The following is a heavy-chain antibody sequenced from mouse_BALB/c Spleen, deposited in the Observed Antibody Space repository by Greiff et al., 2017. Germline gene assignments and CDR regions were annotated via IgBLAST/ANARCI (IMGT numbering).Heavy chain of an antibody. CDR3: ARGEYGNYFFYAMDY. V-gene: IGHV2-9*02. J-gene: IGHJ4*01. Sequence: VKLVESGPGLVAPSQSLSITCTVSGFSLTSYGVHWVRQPPGKGLEWLGVIWAGGSTNYNSALMSRLSISKDNSKSQVFLKMNSLQTDDTAMYYCARGEYGNYFFYAMDYWGQGTSVTVSS. CDR1: GFSLTSYG. CDR2: IWAGGST. D-gene: IGHD2-10*02.